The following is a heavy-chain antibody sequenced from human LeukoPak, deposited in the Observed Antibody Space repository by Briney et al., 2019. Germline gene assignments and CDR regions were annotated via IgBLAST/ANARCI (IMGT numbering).Heavy chain of an antibody. CDR1: GGSISSYY. J-gene: IGHJ4*02. Sequence: SETLSLTCSVSGGSISSYYWSWIRQPPGKGLEWIGYIYYSGSTNYNPSLTSRVTISVDTSKNQFSLKLSSVTAADTAVYYCGKQGRPAVAGNFDYWGQGTLVTVSS. CDR3: GKQGRPAVAGNFDY. CDR2: IYYSGST. D-gene: IGHD6-19*01. V-gene: IGHV4-59*08.